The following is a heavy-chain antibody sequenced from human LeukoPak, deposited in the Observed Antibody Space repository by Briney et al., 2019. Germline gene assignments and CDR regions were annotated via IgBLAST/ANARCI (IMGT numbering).Heavy chain of an antibody. CDR2: TYYRSARYT. D-gene: IGHD6-19*01. Sequence: SQTLSLTRDISADSVSIDSATWNCIRQSPSGGLEWLGRTYYRSARYTDYAVSVQSRITIKPDTSTNQFSLQLYSLTPEDTAVYYCARGIPVAGFDYWGQGTLVTVSS. CDR1: ADSVSIDSAT. CDR3: ARGIPVAGFDY. V-gene: IGHV6-1*01. J-gene: IGHJ4*02.